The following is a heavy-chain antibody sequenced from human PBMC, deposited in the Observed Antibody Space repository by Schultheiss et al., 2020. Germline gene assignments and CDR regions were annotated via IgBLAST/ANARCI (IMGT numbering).Heavy chain of an antibody. CDR1: GFTFSSYA. D-gene: IGHD5-12*01. CDR2: IYYSGST. Sequence: GSLRLSCAASGFTFSSYAMSWVRQAPGKGLEWIGSIYYSGSTYYNPSLKSRVTISVDTSKNQFSLKLSSVTAADTAVYYCARVYSGSHSRGGYYHGMDVWGKGTTVTVSS. J-gene: IGHJ6*04. CDR3: ARVYSGSHSRGGYYHGMDV. V-gene: IGHV4-38-2*01.